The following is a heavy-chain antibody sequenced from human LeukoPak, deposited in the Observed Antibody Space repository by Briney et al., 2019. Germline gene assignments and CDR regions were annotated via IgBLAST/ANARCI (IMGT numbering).Heavy chain of an antibody. J-gene: IGHJ4*02. D-gene: IGHD5-12*01. CDR3: ARPGMVATYDTYYFDY. CDR2: ISYSGRT. CDR1: GASISRNPCY. V-gene: IGHV4-39*01. Sequence: SETLSLTCTVSGASISRNPCYWGWIRQPPGKGLEWIGSISYSGRTYYNVSLRGRVTISVDTSTNQFSLKLSSVTAADTAVYYCARPGMVATYDTYYFDYWGQGTLVTVSS.